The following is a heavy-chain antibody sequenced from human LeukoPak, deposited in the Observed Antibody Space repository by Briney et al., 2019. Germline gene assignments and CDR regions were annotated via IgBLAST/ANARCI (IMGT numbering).Heavy chain of an antibody. D-gene: IGHD3-10*01. CDR1: GFTVSSNY. Sequence: GGSLRLSCAASGFTVSSNYMSWVRQAPGKGLEWVSLISSVGSTYYADSVKGRFTISRDNSKNTLYLQMNSLRAEDTAVYYCARAGAGYYYYGMDVWGQGTTVTVSS. CDR2: ISSVGST. J-gene: IGHJ6*02. CDR3: ARAGAGYYYYGMDV. V-gene: IGHV3-53*01.